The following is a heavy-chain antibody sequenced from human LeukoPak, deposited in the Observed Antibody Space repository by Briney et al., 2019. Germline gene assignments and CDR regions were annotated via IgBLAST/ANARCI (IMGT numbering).Heavy chain of an antibody. D-gene: IGHD6-19*01. V-gene: IGHV1-18*01. CDR2: ISAYNGNT. CDR1: GYTFTSYG. CDR3: ASSIAVASDAFDI. J-gene: IGHJ3*02. Sequence: ASVKVSCKASGYTFTSYGISWVRQAPGQGLEWMGWISAYNGNTNYAQKLQGRVTITTDTSTSTAYMELRSLRSDDTAVYYCASSIAVASDAFDIWGQGTMVTVSS.